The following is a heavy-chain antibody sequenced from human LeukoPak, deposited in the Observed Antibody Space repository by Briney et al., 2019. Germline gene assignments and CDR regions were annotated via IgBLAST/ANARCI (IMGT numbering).Heavy chain of an antibody. D-gene: IGHD3-10*01. CDR3: ARITTMVRGAPTDY. Sequence: GGSLRLSCAASGFTVSSNYMSWVRQAPGKGLEWVSVIYSGGSTYYADSVKGRFTISRDNSKNTLYLQMNSLRAEDTALYYCARITTMVRGAPTDYWGQGTLVTVSS. J-gene: IGHJ4*02. V-gene: IGHV3-53*01. CDR2: IYSGGST. CDR1: GFTVSSNY.